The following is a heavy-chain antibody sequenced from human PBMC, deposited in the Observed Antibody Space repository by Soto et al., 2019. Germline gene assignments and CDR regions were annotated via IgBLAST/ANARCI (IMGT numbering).Heavy chain of an antibody. D-gene: IGHD4-4*01. V-gene: IGHV3-21*01. CDR3: AREIDSNHGNWFDP. CDR1: GFTFSSYS. J-gene: IGHJ5*02. Sequence: EVQLVESGGGLVKPGGSLRLSCAASGFTFSSYSMNWVRQAPGKRLEWVSSISSSSSYIYYADSVKGRFTISRDNAKNSLYLQMNSLRAEDTAVYYCAREIDSNHGNWFDPWGQGTLVTVSS. CDR2: ISSSSSYI.